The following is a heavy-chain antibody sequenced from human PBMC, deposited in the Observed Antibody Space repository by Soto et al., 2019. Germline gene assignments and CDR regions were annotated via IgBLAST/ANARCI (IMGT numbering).Heavy chain of an antibody. D-gene: IGHD1-26*01. CDR2: ISDDGDKR. CDR1: GFTFSNYG. J-gene: IGHJ4*02. CDR3: AKARVRIVGANSFDY. Sequence: GSLRLSCVGSGFTFSNYGMHWVRQPPGKGLEWVALISDDGDKRYYADSVRGRLIISRDNSEDTLYLQMNSLGPDDTAVYFCAKARVRIVGANSFDYWGQGTPVTVSS. V-gene: IGHV3-30*18.